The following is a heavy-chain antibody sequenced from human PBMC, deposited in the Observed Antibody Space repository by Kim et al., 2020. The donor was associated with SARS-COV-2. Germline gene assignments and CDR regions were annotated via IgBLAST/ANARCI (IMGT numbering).Heavy chain of an antibody. CDR1: GGSISSSSYY. V-gene: IGHV4-39*01. CDR2: IYYSGST. D-gene: IGHD4-17*01. CDR3: ARRDYGGNSGYDY. Sequence: SETLSLTCTVSGGSISSSSYYWGWIRQPPGKGLEWIGSIYYSGSTYYNPSLKSRVTISIDTSKNQFSLKVSSVTAADTAVYYCARRDYGGNSGYDYWGQGTLVTVSS. J-gene: IGHJ4*02.